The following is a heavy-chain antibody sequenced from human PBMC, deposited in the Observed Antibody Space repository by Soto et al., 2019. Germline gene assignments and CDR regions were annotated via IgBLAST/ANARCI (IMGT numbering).Heavy chain of an antibody. CDR1: GYTFTSYG. CDR3: ARDVGATYFDY. CDR2: ISAYNGNT. J-gene: IGHJ4*02. Sequence: QVQLVQSGAEVKKPGASVKVSCKASGYTFTSYGISWVRQAPGQGLEWMGWISAYNGNTNYAQKHQGRVNMTTDTSTSTAYMELRSLRSDDTGGDYGARDVGATYFDYWGQGTLVTVSS. V-gene: IGHV1-18*01. D-gene: IGHD1-26*01.